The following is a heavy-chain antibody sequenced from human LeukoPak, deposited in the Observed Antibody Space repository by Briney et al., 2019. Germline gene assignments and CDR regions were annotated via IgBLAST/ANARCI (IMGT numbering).Heavy chain of an antibody. V-gene: IGHV3-21*01. Sequence: PGGSLRLSCAASGFTFSSYWMSWVRQAPGKGLEWVSSISSSSSYIYYADSVKGRFTISRDNAKNSLYLQMNSLRAEDTAVYYCAKNLHYYDSSGYYAPNWFDPWGQGTLVTVSS. CDR3: AKNLHYYDSSGYYAPNWFDP. D-gene: IGHD3-22*01. CDR1: GFTFSSYW. CDR2: ISSSSSYI. J-gene: IGHJ5*02.